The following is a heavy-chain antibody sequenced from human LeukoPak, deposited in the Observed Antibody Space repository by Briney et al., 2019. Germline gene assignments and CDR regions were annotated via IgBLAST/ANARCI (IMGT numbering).Heavy chain of an antibody. J-gene: IGHJ4*02. CDR3: ARDYIGRYDFWSGYYTGVGSDY. D-gene: IGHD3-3*01. Sequence: ETLSLTCTVSGGSISSSSYYWGWIRQPPGKGLEWVSSISSSSSYIYYADSVKGRFTISRDNAKNSLYLQMNSLRAEDTAVYYCARDYIGRYDFWSGYYTGVGSDYWGQGTLVTVSS. V-gene: IGHV3-21*01. CDR1: GGSISSSS. CDR2: ISSSSSYI.